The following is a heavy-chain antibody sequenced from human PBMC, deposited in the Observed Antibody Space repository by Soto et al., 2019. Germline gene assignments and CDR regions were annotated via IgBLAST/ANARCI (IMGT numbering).Heavy chain of an antibody. CDR3: ARTSEDIVVVPAALNAFDI. V-gene: IGHV1-18*01. CDR1: GYTFTSYG. D-gene: IGHD2-2*01. CDR2: ISAYNGNT. J-gene: IGHJ3*02. Sequence: ASVKVSCKASGYTFTSYGISWVRQAPGQGLEWMGWISAYNGNTNYAQKLQGRVTMTTDTSTSTAYMELRSLRSDDTAVYYCARTSEDIVVVPAALNAFDIWGQGTMVTVSS.